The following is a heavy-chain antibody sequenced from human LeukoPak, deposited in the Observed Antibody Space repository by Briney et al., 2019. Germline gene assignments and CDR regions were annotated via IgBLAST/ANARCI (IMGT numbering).Heavy chain of an antibody. D-gene: IGHD5-18*01. CDR1: GFTFSNYG. CDR3: AKALGYSYGTDY. J-gene: IGHJ4*02. V-gene: IGHV3-30*18. CDR2: ISYDGSNK. Sequence: GGSLRLSCAASGFTFSNYGMHWVRQAPGKGLKWVAVISYDGSNKYYADSVKGRFTISRDNSKNTLYLQMNSLRAEDTAVYYCAKALGYSYGTDYWGQGTLVTVSS.